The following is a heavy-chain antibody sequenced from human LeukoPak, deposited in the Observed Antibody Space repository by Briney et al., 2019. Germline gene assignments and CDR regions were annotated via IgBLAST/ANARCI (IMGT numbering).Heavy chain of an antibody. D-gene: IGHD6-13*01. CDR1: GFTFSSYS. V-gene: IGHV3-48*02. Sequence: GGSLRLSCAASGFTFSSYSMNWVRQAPGKGLEWVSYISSSSGTIYYADSVKGRFTISRDNAKNSLYLQMSSLRDEDTAVYYCARRIAAAAAPYYFDYWGQGTLVTVSS. CDR2: ISSSSGTI. J-gene: IGHJ4*02. CDR3: ARRIAAAAAPYYFDY.